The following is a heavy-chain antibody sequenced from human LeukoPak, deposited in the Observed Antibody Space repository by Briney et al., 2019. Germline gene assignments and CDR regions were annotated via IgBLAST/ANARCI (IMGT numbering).Heavy chain of an antibody. V-gene: IGHV4-34*01. J-gene: IGHJ5*02. D-gene: IGHD1-26*01. CDR3: ARGQGATVPQVGKNWFDP. CDR2: VNESGGT. Sequence: SETLSLTCAVYIDSFSKYHWNWIRQTPAKGMEWIGEVNESGGTNISPSLRSRVILSVDTSKNQFSLKLISVTVADTDIYYCARGQGATVPQVGKNWFDPWGQGTRVTVSS. CDR1: IDSFSKYH.